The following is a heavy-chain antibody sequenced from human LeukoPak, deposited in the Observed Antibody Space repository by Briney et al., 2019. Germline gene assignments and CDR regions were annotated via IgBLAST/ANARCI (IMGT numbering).Heavy chain of an antibody. CDR1: GFTFSSYG. CDR2: ISYDGSNK. V-gene: IGHV3-30*18. Sequence: TGGSLRLSCAASGFTFSSYGMRWVRQAPGKGLEWVAVISYDGSNKYYADSVKGRFTISRDNSKNTLYLQINSLGAEDMAVYDCANGGSTTRLSRYYYYGTDVWGQGTTVTVSS. J-gene: IGHJ6*02. D-gene: IGHD2-15*01. CDR3: ANGGSTTRLSRYYYYGTDV.